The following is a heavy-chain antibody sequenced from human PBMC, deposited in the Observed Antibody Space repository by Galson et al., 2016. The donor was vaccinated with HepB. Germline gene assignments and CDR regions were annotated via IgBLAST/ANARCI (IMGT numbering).Heavy chain of an antibody. CDR1: GGTFDSYG. CDR2: IIPRLGTP. J-gene: IGHJ3*01. CDR3: ASAYDIQWSLSFDL. V-gene: IGHV1-69*01. Sequence: SGGTFDSYGFHWVRQAPGQGLEWMGGIIPRLGTPHYAQKFQGKITITADESTSTAFMELSSLRSEDTALYFCASAYDIQWSLSFDLWGQGTMVTVSS. D-gene: IGHD4-23*01.